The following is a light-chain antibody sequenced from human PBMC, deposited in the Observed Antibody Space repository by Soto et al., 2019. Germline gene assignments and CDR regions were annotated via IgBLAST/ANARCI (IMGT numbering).Light chain of an antibody. CDR2: GAS. Sequence: EIVLTQSPDTLYLSPGEGATLSCRASQRVNSSYLAWYQQKPGQAPRLLISGASDRATGVPARVSGSGYGTDFTLTISRLEPEDFAVYYCQQYVHSTVTFGQGTKLQIK. CDR3: QQYVHSTVT. J-gene: IGKJ2*01. CDR1: QRVNSSY. V-gene: IGKV3-20*01.